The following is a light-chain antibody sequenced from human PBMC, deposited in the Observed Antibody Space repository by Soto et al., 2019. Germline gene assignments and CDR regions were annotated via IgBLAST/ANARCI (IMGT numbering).Light chain of an antibody. J-gene: IGKJ2*01. CDR1: QSVSTNY. CDR2: GTT. CDR3: QQYSGSSYT. V-gene: IGKV3-20*01. Sequence: ETVLTQSPGTLSLSPGERATLSCRASQSVSTNYLAWYQQKPGLAPRLVIYGTTSRATGIPDRFSGSGSGTDFTLTISRLKPEDFALYYCQQYSGSSYTFGQGTKLEI.